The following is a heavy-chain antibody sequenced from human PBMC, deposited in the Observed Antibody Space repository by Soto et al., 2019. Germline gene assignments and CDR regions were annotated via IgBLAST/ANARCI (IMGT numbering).Heavy chain of an antibody. J-gene: IGHJ3*02. V-gene: IGHV3-7*05. CDR1: GFTFSSYW. D-gene: IGHD3-10*01. CDR2: IKQDGSEK. Sequence: GSLRLSCAASGFTFSSYWMSWFRQAPGKGLEWVANIKQDGSEKYYADSVKGRFTISRDNAKNSLYLQMNSLRAEDTAVYYCARENRPRITDIWGQGTMVTVSS. CDR3: ARENRPRITDI.